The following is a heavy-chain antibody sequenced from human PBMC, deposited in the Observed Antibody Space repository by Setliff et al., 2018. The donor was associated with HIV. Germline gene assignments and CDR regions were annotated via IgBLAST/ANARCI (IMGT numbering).Heavy chain of an antibody. V-gene: IGHV4-31*03. D-gene: IGHD3-22*01. CDR2: IYYSGTI. CDR1: GGSISSGGYY. Sequence: PSETLSLTCSVSGGSISSGGYYWTWIRQHPGKGLEWIGFIYYSGTIYYNPSLKSRVTISVDTSKNQFSLKLSSVTAADTAVYYCARGFNSSGSHAFDIWGQGTMVTVSS. CDR3: ARGFNSSGSHAFDI. J-gene: IGHJ3*02.